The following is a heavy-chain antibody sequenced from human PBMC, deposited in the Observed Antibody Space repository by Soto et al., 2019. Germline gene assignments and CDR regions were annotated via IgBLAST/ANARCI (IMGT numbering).Heavy chain of an antibody. CDR1: GGSISDYQ. V-gene: IGHV4-59*01. CDR3: AGMRGLWAISPYFDY. J-gene: IGHJ4*02. CDR2: IYYSGRT. Sequence: QVQLQESGPGLVRPSETLSLTCSVSGGSISDYQWNWIRQSPGKGLEWIGDIYYSGRTNYNPSLRSRVTLSLDTSTKQFSLRLRSVTAADTAVYYCAGMRGLWAISPYFDYWGQGTLVTVSS. D-gene: IGHD3-16*02.